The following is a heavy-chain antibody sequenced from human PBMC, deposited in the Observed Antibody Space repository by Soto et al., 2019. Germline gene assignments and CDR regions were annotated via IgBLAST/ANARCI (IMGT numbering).Heavy chain of an antibody. CDR2: IIPIFGTA. CDR1: GGTFSSYA. D-gene: IGHD6-19*01. Sequence: ASVKVSCKASGGTFSSYAISWVRQAPGQGLEWMGGIIPIFGTANYAQKFQGRVTITADESTSTAYMELSSLRSEDTAVYYCARKGVAGWGASDYYGMDVWGQGTTVTVSS. V-gene: IGHV1-69*13. J-gene: IGHJ6*02. CDR3: ARKGVAGWGASDYYGMDV.